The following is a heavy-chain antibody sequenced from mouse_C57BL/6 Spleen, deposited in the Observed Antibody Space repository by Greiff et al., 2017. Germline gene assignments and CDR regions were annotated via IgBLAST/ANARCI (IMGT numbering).Heavy chain of an antibody. D-gene: IGHD2-4*01. CDR3: TLYDYDRFAY. V-gene: IGHV14-4*01. J-gene: IGHJ3*01. CDR2: IDPENGDT. Sequence: VQLQQSGPELVRPGASVKLSCTASGFNIKDDYMHWVKQRPEQGLEWIGWIDPENGDTEYASKFQGKATITADTSSNTAYLQLSSLTSEDTAVYYCTLYDYDRFAYWGQGTLVTVSA. CDR1: GFNIKDDY.